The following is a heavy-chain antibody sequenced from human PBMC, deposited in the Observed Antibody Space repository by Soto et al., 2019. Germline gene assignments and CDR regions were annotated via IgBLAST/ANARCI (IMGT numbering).Heavy chain of an antibody. CDR3: ARAQFYSGSGNYNNLMFDA. CDR2: MYHSGTF. J-gene: IGHJ5*02. Sequence: SETLSLTCAVSGGSIGGVGYSWSWIRQPPGGGLEWIGYMYHSGTFLKSPSLKTRLTMSLDMSKNQFSLTLNSMTAADTAVYYCARAQFYSGSGNYNNLMFDAWGQGIQVTVSS. D-gene: IGHD3-10*01. CDR1: GGSIGGVGYS. V-gene: IGHV4-30-2*01.